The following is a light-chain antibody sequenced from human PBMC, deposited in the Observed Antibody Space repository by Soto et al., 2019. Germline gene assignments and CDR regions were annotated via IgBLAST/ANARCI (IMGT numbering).Light chain of an antibody. J-gene: IGLJ1*01. Sequence: QSALTQPASVSGSPGQSIAISCTGTSSDVGSYNLVSWYQQHPGKAPKLMIYEGTKRPSGVSNRFPGSKSGYTPSLTISGLQAEDEADYYCSSYTSSSTYVFGTGTKVTVL. CDR3: SSYTSSSTYV. V-gene: IGLV2-14*02. CDR1: SSDVGSYNL. CDR2: EGT.